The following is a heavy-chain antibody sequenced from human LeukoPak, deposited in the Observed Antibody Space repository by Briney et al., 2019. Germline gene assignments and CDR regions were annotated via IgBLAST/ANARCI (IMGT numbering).Heavy chain of an antibody. J-gene: IGHJ4*02. Sequence: SETLSLTRTVSGGSISSYYWSWIRQPAGKGLEWIGRIYTSGSTNYNPSLKSRVTMSVDTSKNQFSLKLSSVTAADTAVYYCASQYSSSWYLSKYFDCWGQGTLVTVSS. CDR2: IYTSGST. CDR1: GGSISSYY. V-gene: IGHV4-4*07. D-gene: IGHD6-13*01. CDR3: ASQYSSSWYLSKYFDC.